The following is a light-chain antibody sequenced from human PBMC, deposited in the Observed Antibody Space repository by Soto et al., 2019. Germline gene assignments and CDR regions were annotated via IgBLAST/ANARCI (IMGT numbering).Light chain of an antibody. J-gene: IGLJ1*01. V-gene: IGLV2-14*01. CDR1: SSDVGGYNY. CDR2: DVS. Sequence: QSALTQPASVSGSPGQSIAISCTGTSSDVGGYNYVFWYQQHPGKAPKLIIYDVSNRPSGVSNRFSGSKSGNAASLTISGLQAEDEADYYCSSYTSSSLYVFGTGTKLTVL. CDR3: SSYTSSSLYV.